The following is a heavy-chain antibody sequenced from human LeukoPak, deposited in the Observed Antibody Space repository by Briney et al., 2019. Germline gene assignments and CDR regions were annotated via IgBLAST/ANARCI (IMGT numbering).Heavy chain of an antibody. J-gene: IGHJ4*02. Sequence: SETLSLTCTVSSGSISSYYWSWIRQPAGKGLEWIGRIYTSGSTNYNPSLKSRVTMSMDTSRNQFSLRLSSVTATDTAVYYCARLVEYQPYYFDYWGQGTLVTVSS. D-gene: IGHD2-2*01. CDR1: SGSISSYY. CDR3: ARLVEYQPYYFDY. CDR2: IYTSGST. V-gene: IGHV4-4*07.